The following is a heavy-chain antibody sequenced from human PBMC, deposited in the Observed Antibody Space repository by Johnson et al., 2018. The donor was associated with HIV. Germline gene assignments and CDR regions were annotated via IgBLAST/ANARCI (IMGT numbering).Heavy chain of an antibody. Sequence: VQLVESGGGVVQPGGSLRLSCAASGFTFSSFGMHWVRQAPGKGLEWVSAIGTAGDTYYPGSVKGRFTISRENAKNSLYLQMNSLRAEDTAVYYCAKVQGSYAPPLDAFDIWGQGTKVTVSS. V-gene: IGHV3-13*01. CDR3: AKVQGSYAPPLDAFDI. J-gene: IGHJ3*02. D-gene: IGHD1-26*01. CDR2: IGTAGDT. CDR1: GFTFSSFG.